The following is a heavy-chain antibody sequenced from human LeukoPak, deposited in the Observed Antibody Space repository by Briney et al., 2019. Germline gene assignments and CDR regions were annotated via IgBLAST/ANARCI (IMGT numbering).Heavy chain of an antibody. CDR3: ARDIGDDYTNWFDP. V-gene: IGHV4-59*02. CDR1: GGSVDTYY. J-gene: IGHJ5*02. Sequence: SGTLSLTCTVSGGSVDTYYWSWIRQPPGKGLEWIGYIHYSGSTNYNPSLKSRVSISVDTSKNLFSLKLNSVTAADTAVYYCARDIGDDYTNWFDPWGQGTLVTVSS. CDR2: IHYSGST. D-gene: IGHD5-24*01.